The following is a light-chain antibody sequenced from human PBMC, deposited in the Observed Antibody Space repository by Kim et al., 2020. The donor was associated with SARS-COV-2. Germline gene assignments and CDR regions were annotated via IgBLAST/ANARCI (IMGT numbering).Light chain of an antibody. V-gene: IGLV3-21*04. CDR3: QVWDAVSDHGV. CDR2: YDS. J-gene: IGLJ3*02. CDR1: NIASKS. Sequence: SYELTQPPSVSLAPGKTATITCEGNNIASKSVHWHQQRPGQAPVVVIRYDSEWPSGIPERFSGSNSENTATLTITSVEAGDEADYYCQVWDAVSDHGVFGGGTQLTVL.